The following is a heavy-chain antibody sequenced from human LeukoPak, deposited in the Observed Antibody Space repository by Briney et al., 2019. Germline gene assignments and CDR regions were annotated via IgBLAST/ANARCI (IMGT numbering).Heavy chain of an antibody. D-gene: IGHD3-10*01. CDR1: GVSIRSTSYY. Sequence: SETLSLTCTVSGVSIRSTSYYWGWIRQPPGKGLEWIGSIYFSGNTYYNPSLKTRVTISIDTSKNQFSLKLSSVTAADAAVYYCARRSNGGSASYYITTIDYWGQGTLVTVSS. V-gene: IGHV4-39*01. J-gene: IGHJ4*02. CDR2: IYFSGNT. CDR3: ARRSNGGSASYYITTIDY.